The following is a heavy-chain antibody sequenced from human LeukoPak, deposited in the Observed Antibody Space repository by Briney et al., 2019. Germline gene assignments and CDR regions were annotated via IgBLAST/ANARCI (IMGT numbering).Heavy chain of an antibody. CDR2: INHSVST. Sequence: SETLSLTCALSGGSFSGYYCSWIRHPPREGREWIGEINHSVSTNYNPSLKRRVTISVDTSKNQFSLKLSSVTAADTAVYYCARGRRGESTMVRVHGMDVWGQGTTVTVSS. V-gene: IGHV4-34*01. D-gene: IGHD3-10*01. CDR1: GGSFSGYY. J-gene: IGHJ6*02. CDR3: ARGRRGESTMVRVHGMDV.